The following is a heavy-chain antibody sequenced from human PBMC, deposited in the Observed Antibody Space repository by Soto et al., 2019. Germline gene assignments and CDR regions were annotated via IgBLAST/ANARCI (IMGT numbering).Heavy chain of an antibody. CDR2: ITSSSTYT. CDR3: AREHGVADAFDI. Sequence: GGSLRLSCAASGFTFSDYYMNWIRQTPGKGLEWVSYITSSSTYTNYADSVKGRFTISRDNAKNSLFLQMNSLRAEDTGVYYCAREHGVADAFDIWGQGTMVTVSS. CDR1: GFTFSDYY. D-gene: IGHD2-15*01. J-gene: IGHJ3*02. V-gene: IGHV3-11*06.